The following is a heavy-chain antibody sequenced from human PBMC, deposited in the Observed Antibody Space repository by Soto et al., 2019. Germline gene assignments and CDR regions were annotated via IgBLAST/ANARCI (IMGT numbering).Heavy chain of an antibody. CDR2: IRSKAYGGTT. J-gene: IGHJ4*02. V-gene: IGHV3-49*03. CDR1: GFTFGDYA. Sequence: QPGGSLRLSCTASGFTFGDYAMSWFRQAPGKGLEWVGFIRSKAYGGTTEYAASVKGRFTISRDDSKSIAYLQMNSLKTEDTAVYYCTRGWPLHLMTTVTLFDYWGQGTLVTVSS. CDR3: TRGWPLHLMTTVTLFDY. D-gene: IGHD4-17*01.